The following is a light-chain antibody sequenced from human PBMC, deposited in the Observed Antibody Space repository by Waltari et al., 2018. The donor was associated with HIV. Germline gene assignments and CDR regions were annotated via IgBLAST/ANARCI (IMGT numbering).Light chain of an antibody. V-gene: IGKV1-33*01. CDR2: DAS. Sequence: DIQMTQSPSSLSASVGDRVNITCQASQDISNYLNWYQQKPGKAPKLLLYDASNLETGVPSRFSGSGSGTDFTFTISSLQPEDIATYYCQQYDNLPLTFGGGTKVEIK. J-gene: IGKJ4*01. CDR3: QQYDNLPLT. CDR1: QDISNY.